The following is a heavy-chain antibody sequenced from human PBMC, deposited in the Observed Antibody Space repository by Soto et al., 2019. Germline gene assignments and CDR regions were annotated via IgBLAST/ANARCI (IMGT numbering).Heavy chain of an antibody. J-gene: IGHJ4*02. CDR1: VFPFGANA. V-gene: IGHV3-23*01. CDR2: LSNTGRRT. CDR3: ATEMRATQGPFDN. D-gene: IGHD1-26*01. Sequence: QAGGSLRLSCVVSVFPFGANAMSWVRQAPGKGLEWVSGLSNTGRRTSYADSVKGRFNISRDNSENTVYLQMNSLRVEDTAVYYCATEMRATQGPFDNWGQGTLVTVSS.